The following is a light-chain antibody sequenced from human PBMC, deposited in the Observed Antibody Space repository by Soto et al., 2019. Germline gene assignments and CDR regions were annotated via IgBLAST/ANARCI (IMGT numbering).Light chain of an antibody. V-gene: IGKV1-39*01. Sequence: DIQMTQSPSSLSASVGDRITITCRASQSISRYLNWYQHKPGKAPKLLIYAASSLQSGVPSRFSGSGSGTDFTLTISSLQPEDFATYYCQQSYSTWTFGQGTKVDI. CDR2: AAS. J-gene: IGKJ1*01. CDR1: QSISRY. CDR3: QQSYSTWT.